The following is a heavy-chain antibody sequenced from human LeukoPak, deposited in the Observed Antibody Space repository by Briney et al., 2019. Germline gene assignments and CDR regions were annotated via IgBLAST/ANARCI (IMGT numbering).Heavy chain of an antibody. CDR2: IYYSGRT. V-gene: IGHV4-39*07. CDR1: GVSISSSDYY. Sequence: SETLSLTCTVSGVSISSSDYYWGWIRQPPGKGLEWIGSIYYSGRTYYNPPLKSRVTISIDTSKNQFSLRLTSVTATDTAVYYCARDDFWTGYYTFAYWSQGTLVTASS. D-gene: IGHD3/OR15-3a*01. J-gene: IGHJ4*02. CDR3: ARDDFWTGYYTFAY.